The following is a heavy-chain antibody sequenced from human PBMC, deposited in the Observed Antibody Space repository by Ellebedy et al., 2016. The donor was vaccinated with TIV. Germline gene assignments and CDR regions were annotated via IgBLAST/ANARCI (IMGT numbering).Heavy chain of an antibody. V-gene: IGHV1-69*13. CDR2: IIPIFGTA. CDR3: ARAESGGYAWDY. J-gene: IGHJ4*02. D-gene: IGHD4-23*01. Sequence: AASVKVSCKASGYTFTSYGISWVRQALGQGLEWMGGIIPIFGTANYAQKFQGRVTITADESTSTAYMELSSLRSEDTAVYFCARAESGGYAWDYWGQGTLVTVSS. CDR1: GYTFTSYG.